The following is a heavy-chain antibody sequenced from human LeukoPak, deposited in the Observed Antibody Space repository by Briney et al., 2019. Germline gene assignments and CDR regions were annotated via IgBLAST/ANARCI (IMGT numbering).Heavy chain of an antibody. J-gene: IGHJ4*02. V-gene: IGHV4-39*02. Sequence: SETLSLTCTVSVGSISSSRYYWGWIRQPPGKGLEGSGNIYNSTRTYYKSSLESRVTICVDTSKNHFSLKLRSVTAADAAVYFCARDSGESSYFDYWGQGTLVTVSA. CDR3: ARDSGESSYFDY. CDR1: VGSISSSRYY. D-gene: IGHD7-27*01. CDR2: IYNSTRT.